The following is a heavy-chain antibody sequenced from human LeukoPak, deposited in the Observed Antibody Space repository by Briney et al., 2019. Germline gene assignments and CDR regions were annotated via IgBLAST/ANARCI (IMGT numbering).Heavy chain of an antibody. J-gene: IGHJ4*02. CDR1: GFTFSSYA. Sequence: GSLRLSCAASGFTFSSYAMHWVRQAPGKGLEWVAVISYDGSNKYYADSVKGRFTISRDNSENTLYLQMNSLRAEDTAVYYCARDPDYWGQGTLVTVSS. CDR3: ARDPDY. V-gene: IGHV3-30-3*01. CDR2: ISYDGSNK.